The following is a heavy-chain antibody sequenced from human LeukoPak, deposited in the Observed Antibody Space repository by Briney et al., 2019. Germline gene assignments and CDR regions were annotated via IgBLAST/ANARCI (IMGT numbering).Heavy chain of an antibody. Sequence: GASVKVSCKASGYTFTSYYMHWVRQAPGQGLEWMGIINPSGGSTSYAQKFQGRITMTRDTSTSTVYMELSSLRSEDTAVYYCAKTIVATIGLDYWGQGTLVTVSS. D-gene: IGHD5-12*01. CDR3: AKTIVATIGLDY. J-gene: IGHJ4*02. V-gene: IGHV1-46*01. CDR1: GYTFTSYY. CDR2: INPSGGST.